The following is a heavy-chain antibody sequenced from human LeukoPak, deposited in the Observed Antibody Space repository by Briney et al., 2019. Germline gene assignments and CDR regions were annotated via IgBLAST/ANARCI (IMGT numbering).Heavy chain of an antibody. CDR1: GFTFNSYG. Sequence: GGSLRLSCAASGFTFNSYGMNWVRQAPGKGLEWVAFLQNAGSEKYYADSVKGRFTISRDNSKNTLYLQMNSLKSEDTAVYYCAKNRMGGLTFFDYWGQGTLVTVSS. CDR3: AKNRMGGLTFFDY. D-gene: IGHD3-16*01. V-gene: IGHV3-30*02. J-gene: IGHJ4*02. CDR2: LQNAGSEK.